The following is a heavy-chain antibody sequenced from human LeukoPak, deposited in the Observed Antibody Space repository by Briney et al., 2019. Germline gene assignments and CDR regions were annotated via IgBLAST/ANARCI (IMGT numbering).Heavy chain of an antibody. Sequence: PSETLSLTCAVSGYSISSSYYWGWIRQPPGKGLEWIGSIYHSGSTYYNPSLKSRVTILVDTSKNQFSLKLSSVTAADTAVYYCARIYSGRWYFDLWGRGTLVTVSS. CDR1: GYSISSSYY. V-gene: IGHV4-38-2*01. CDR2: IYHSGST. D-gene: IGHD3-10*01. CDR3: ARIYSGRWYFDL. J-gene: IGHJ2*01.